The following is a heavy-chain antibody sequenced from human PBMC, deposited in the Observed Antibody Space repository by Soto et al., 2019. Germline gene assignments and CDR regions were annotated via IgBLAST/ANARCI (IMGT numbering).Heavy chain of an antibody. CDR3: VKETVAAAYVETSPFDF. Sequence: EVQLLESGGGLVQPGGSLRLSCAASGFTFSSYAMGWVRQAQGTGLVWVSVNEGSGGDTSFADSVKGRFTISRDNSKNTLYLHMNSLRAEDTARYYCVKETVAAAYVETSPFDFWGQGTLVTVSS. D-gene: IGHD2-15*01. V-gene: IGHV3-23*01. CDR2: NEGSGGDT. J-gene: IGHJ4*02. CDR1: GFTFSSYA.